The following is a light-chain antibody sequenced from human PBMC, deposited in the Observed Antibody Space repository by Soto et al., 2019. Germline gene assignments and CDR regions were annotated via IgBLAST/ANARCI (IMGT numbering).Light chain of an antibody. CDR3: QHYNSYFLYT. CDR2: DAS. J-gene: IGKJ2*01. V-gene: IGKV1-5*01. CDR1: ESISSW. Sequence: DIQMTQSPSTLSASVGDRVTITCRASESISSWVAWYQQKPGKAPKLLIYDASTLESGVPSRFSGSGSGTEFTRTIRSLQPDDFATYYCQHYNSYFLYTFGQGTKLEIK.